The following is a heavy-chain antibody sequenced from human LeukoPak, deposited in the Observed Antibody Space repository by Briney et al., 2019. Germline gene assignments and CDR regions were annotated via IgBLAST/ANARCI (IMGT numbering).Heavy chain of an antibody. CDR2: IWYDGNNK. CDR3: ARSTSSEYDIYHFDY. D-gene: IGHD3-9*01. Sequence: PGGSLRLSCAASGFTFSSYGMHWVRQAPGKGLEWVAVIWYDGNNKYYADSVKGRFTISRDNSKNALYLQMNSLRAEDTAVYYCARSTSSEYDIYHFDYWGQGNLVTVSS. CDR1: GFTFSSYG. J-gene: IGHJ4*02. V-gene: IGHV3-33*01.